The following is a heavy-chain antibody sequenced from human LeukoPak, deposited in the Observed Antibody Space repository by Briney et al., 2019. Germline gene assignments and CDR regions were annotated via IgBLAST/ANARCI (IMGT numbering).Heavy chain of an antibody. CDR1: GGTFSSYA. V-gene: IGHV1-8*02. CDR2: MNPNSGNT. J-gene: IGHJ4*02. D-gene: IGHD5-24*01. Sequence: ASVKVSCKASGGTFSSYAINWVRQATGQGLEWMGWMNPNSGNTGYAQKFQGRVTMTRNTSISTAYMELSSLRSEDTAVYYCARGGRDGYNLDYWGQGTLVTVSS. CDR3: ARGGRDGYNLDY.